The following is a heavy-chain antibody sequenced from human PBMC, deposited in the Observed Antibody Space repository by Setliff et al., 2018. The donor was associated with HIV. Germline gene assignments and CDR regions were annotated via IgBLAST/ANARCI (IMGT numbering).Heavy chain of an antibody. CDR2: LYYTGNT. J-gene: IGHJ4*02. D-gene: IGHD6-19*01. V-gene: IGHV4-39*01. CDR1: GTSTSSGNYY. Sequence: SETLSLTCTVSGTSTSSGNYYWGWIRQAPGKGLDWIGSLYYTGNTYYKSSFKSRVTMSIDTSKNQFSLNLNSVTAADTAVYYCARHSAVTAHSFDNWGQGTLVTVSS. CDR3: ARHSAVTAHSFDN.